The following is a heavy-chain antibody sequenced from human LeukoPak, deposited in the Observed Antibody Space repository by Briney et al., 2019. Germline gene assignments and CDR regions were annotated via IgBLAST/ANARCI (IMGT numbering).Heavy chain of an antibody. CDR2: ISSSSSYI. V-gene: IGHV3-21*01. D-gene: IGHD3-10*01. CDR3: ARVRGIVQTDH. Sequence: GGSLRLSCAASGFTFSSYSMNWVRQAPGKGLEWVSSISSSSSYIYYADSVKGRFTISRDNAKNSLYLQMNSLRAEDTAVYYCARVRGIVQTDHWGQGTMVTVSS. CDR1: GFTFSSYS. J-gene: IGHJ4*02.